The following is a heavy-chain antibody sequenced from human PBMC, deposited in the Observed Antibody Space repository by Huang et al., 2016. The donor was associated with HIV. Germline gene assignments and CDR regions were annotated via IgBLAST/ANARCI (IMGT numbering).Heavy chain of an antibody. V-gene: IGHV4-34*02. J-gene: IGHJ3*01. CDR2: REYNGDA. D-gene: IGHD1-1*01. CDR1: GGPFSTHY. CDR3: ARGGDTTEMDTVDDALDV. Sequence: QVRLQQWGGGLVRPSETLSRTCAVYGGPFSTHYWSWIGQSPGKGREWIAEREYNGDASLNPYLRSGVSSSVDTSKNQFSLNVTSVTAADTAIYYCARGGDTTEMDTVDDALDVWDQGTLVIVSS.